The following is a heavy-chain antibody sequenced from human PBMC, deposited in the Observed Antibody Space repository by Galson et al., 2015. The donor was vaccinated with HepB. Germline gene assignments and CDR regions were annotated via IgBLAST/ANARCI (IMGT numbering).Heavy chain of an antibody. Sequence: SLRLSCAASGFSFRIYNMNWVRQAPGKGLEWISFISSSSDTIYYADSVKGRFTISRDNAKNSLYLQMNSLRDEDTAVYYCARDHNTPTYDYYYYYMDVWGKGTTATVSS. D-gene: IGHD2-2*02. CDR3: ARDHNTPTYDYYYYYMDV. J-gene: IGHJ6*03. CDR2: ISSSSDTI. CDR1: GFSFRIYN. V-gene: IGHV3-48*02.